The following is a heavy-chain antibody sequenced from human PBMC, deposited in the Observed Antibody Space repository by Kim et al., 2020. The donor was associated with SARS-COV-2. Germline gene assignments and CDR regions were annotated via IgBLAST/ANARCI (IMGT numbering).Heavy chain of an antibody. J-gene: IGHJ4*02. CDR1: GGSISSYY. CDR3: ASHPTTIPAHFDY. Sequence: SETLSLTCTVSGGSISSYYWSWIRQPPGKGLEWIGYIYYSGSTNYNPSLKSRVTISVDTSKNQFSLKLSSVTAADTAVYYCASHPTTIPAHFDYWGQGTLVTVSS. V-gene: IGHV4-59*01. CDR2: IYYSGST. D-gene: IGHD5-12*01.